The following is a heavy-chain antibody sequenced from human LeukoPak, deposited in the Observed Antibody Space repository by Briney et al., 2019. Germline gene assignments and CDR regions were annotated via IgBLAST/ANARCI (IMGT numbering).Heavy chain of an antibody. CDR2: IYYSGST. Sequence: SETLSLTCTVSSGSVSSGSYYWSWIRQPPGKGLEWIGYIYYSGSTNYNPSLKSRVTISVDTSKNQFSLKLSSVTAADTAVYYCATIVLAYCGGDCPYDAFDIWGQGTMVTVSS. CDR1: SGSVSSGSYY. V-gene: IGHV4-61*01. CDR3: ATIVLAYCGGDCPYDAFDI. J-gene: IGHJ3*02. D-gene: IGHD2-21*01.